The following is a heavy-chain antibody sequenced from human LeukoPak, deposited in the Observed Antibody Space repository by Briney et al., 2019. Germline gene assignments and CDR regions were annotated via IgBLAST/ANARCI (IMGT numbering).Heavy chain of an antibody. CDR1: GGTFSSYA. CDR3: ATPGIAAAGTQYFQH. CDR2: IIPIFGTA. J-gene: IGHJ1*01. V-gene: IGHV1-69*05. Sequence: SVKVSCKASGGTFSSYAISWVRQAPGQGLEWMGGIIPIFGTANYAQKFQGRVTITTDESTSTAYMELSSLRSEDTAVYYCATPGIAAAGTQYFQHWGQGTLVTVSS. D-gene: IGHD6-13*01.